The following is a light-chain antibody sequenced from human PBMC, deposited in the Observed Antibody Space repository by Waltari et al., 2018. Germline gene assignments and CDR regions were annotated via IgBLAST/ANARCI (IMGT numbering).Light chain of an antibody. CDR1: SSIRTW. Sequence: QMTQSPSPLAAHVGDRVPISCRASSSIRTWLAWYQERPGKVPKLLIYQASTLKSGVPSRFSGSGSGTEFTLTISSLQPDDFATYYCQQHSTYPITFGQGTRLEIK. CDR3: QQHSTYPIT. V-gene: IGKV1-5*03. J-gene: IGKJ5*01. CDR2: QAS.